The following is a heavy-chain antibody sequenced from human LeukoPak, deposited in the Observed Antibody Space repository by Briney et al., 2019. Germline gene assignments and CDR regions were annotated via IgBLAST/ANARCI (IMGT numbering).Heavy chain of an antibody. CDR3: AKGDHSSSWSYYYYGMDV. D-gene: IGHD6-13*01. V-gene: IGHV3-23*01. CDR1: GFTFSSYS. CDR2: ISGRGDST. Sequence: GGSLRLSCAASGFTFSSYSMNWVRQAPGKGLEWVSGISGRGDSTPYADSVKGRFTISRDNSKNTLYLQMNSLRAEDTAVYYCAKGDHSSSWSYYYYGMDVWGQGTTVTVSS. J-gene: IGHJ6*02.